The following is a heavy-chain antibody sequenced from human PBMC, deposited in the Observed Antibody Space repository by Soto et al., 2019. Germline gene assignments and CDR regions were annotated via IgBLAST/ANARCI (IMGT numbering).Heavy chain of an antibody. CDR2: VSHDGSEK. CDR3: AKGSQQKVSLYYAIDF. J-gene: IGHJ6*02. CDR1: IFTFSSYG. V-gene: IGHV3-30*18. Sequence: QVQLVESGGGVVQPGRSLRLSCAASIFTFSSYGMHWVRQVAGKGLEWVAVVSHDGSEKYYKDSVKGRFTISRDKSQNPLYLQMNSLSSEDTAVYFCAKGSQQKVSLYYAIDFWGQGTTVIVSS. D-gene: IGHD3-10*01.